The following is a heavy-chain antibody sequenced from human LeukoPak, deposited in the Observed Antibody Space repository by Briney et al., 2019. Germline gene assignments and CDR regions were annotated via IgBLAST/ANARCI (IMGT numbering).Heavy chain of an antibody. CDR3: AREVAAAAPGY. V-gene: IGHV4-4*07. D-gene: IGHD6-13*01. CDR2: IYTSGTT. J-gene: IGHJ4*02. Sequence: PSETLSLTCTVSGGSISGYYWSWIRQPAGKGLEWIGRIYTSGTTHDNPSLKSRVTISVDTSKNQFSLKLSSVTAADTAVYYCAREVAAAAPGYWGQGTLVTVSS. CDR1: GGSISGYY.